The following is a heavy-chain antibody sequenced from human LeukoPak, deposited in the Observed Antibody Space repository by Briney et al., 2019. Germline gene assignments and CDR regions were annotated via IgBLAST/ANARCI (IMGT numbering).Heavy chain of an antibody. CDR3: ARGAPGIAAASRFDP. CDR1: GFTFSSYS. J-gene: IGHJ5*02. CDR2: SSGSSSAK. V-gene: IGHV3-48*04. D-gene: IGHD6-13*01. Sequence: GGSLRLSCAASGFTFSSYSMHWVRQAPGKGLEWVSYSSGSSSAKYYADSVKGRFTISRDNAKNSLYLQMNSLRAEDTAVYYCARGAPGIAAASRFDPWGQGTLVTVSS.